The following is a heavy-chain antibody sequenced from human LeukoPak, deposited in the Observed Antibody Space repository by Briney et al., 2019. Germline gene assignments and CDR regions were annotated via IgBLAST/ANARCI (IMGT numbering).Heavy chain of an antibody. J-gene: IGHJ4*02. D-gene: IGHD3-22*01. Sequence: GESLKISCKTSGYSFTTYWIAWVRQMPGKGLEWMGIIHPGRSDIRYSPSFQGPVTLSADKSISTAYLQWSSLEASDTAMYYCTRREDRTGYSDYWGQGTLVTVSS. CDR3: TRREDRTGYSDY. V-gene: IGHV5-51*01. CDR2: IHPGRSDI. CDR1: GYSFTTYW.